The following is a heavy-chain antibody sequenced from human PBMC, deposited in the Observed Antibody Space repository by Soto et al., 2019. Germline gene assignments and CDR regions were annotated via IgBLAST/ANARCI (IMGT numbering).Heavy chain of an antibody. CDR3: ARDDFGDLWRAFDV. CDR2: ITDYNGST. D-gene: IGHD4-17*01. Sequence: QVQLVQSGTEVKKSGASVKVSCKASGYTFINYGISWVRQAPGQGLEWMGWITDYNGSTNYARKFQDRVTMTTDTSTSTAYMELRSLRSDDTAVYFCARDDFGDLWRAFDVWGQGTMVTVSS. J-gene: IGHJ3*01. CDR1: GYTFINYG. V-gene: IGHV1-18*04.